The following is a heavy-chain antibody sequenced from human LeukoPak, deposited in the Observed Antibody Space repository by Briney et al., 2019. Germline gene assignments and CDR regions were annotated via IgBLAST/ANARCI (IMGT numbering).Heavy chain of an antibody. V-gene: IGHV3-23*01. Sequence: PGGSLRLSCAASGFTFSTFAMIWVRQPPGKGLEWVSSIFPSGDEIHYADSVRSRFTIFRDNSKSTLSLQMNSLRAEDTAIYYCATYRQVLLPFEAWGQGTLVTVSS. CDR1: GFTFSTFA. D-gene: IGHD2-8*02. CDR2: IFPSGDEI. J-gene: IGHJ5*02. CDR3: ATYRQVLLPFEA.